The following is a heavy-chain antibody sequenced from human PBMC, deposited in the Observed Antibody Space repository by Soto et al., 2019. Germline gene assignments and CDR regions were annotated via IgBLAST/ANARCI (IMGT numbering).Heavy chain of an antibody. V-gene: IGHV3-30*05. CDR1: GFTVTTYG. CDR3: ASIADY. Sequence: QVQLVQSGGGVVQPGGTLRLSCAASGFTVTTYGMQWVRQAPGKGLEWVARLTHDGARDFYADSVKGRFTISRDTSENTLYLQMNSLRLEDTAVYYCASIADYWGQGTLVTVSS. CDR2: LTHDGARD. D-gene: IGHD2-15*01. J-gene: IGHJ4*02.